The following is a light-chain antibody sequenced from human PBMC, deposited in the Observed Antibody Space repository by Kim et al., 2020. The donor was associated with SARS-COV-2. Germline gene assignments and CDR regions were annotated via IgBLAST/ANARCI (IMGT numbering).Light chain of an antibody. CDR3: QQYYNWLWT. J-gene: IGKJ1*01. CDR2: GAS. CDR1: QSISST. V-gene: IGKV3-15*01. Sequence: EIVMTQSPATLSVSPGERATLSCRASQSISSTLAWYQQKPGQAPRLLIYGASTRDTGIPARFSGGGSGTEFTLTISSLQSEDFAVYYCQQYYNWLWTFGQGTKVDIK.